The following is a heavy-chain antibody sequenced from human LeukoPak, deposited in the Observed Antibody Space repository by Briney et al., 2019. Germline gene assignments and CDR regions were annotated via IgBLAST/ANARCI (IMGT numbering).Heavy chain of an antibody. CDR2: ISAYNGNT. J-gene: IGHJ4*02. Sequence: ASVKVSCKASGYTFTSYGISWVRQTPGQGLEWMGWISAYNGNTNYAQKLQGRVTMTTDTSTSTAYMELRSLRSDDTAVYYCARVPIRVVTYPAFDYWGQGTLVTVSS. CDR1: GYTFTSYG. CDR3: ARVPIRVVTYPAFDY. V-gene: IGHV1-18*01. D-gene: IGHD3-22*01.